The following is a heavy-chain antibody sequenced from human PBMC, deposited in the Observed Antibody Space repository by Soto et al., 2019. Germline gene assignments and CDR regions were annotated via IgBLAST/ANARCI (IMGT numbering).Heavy chain of an antibody. V-gene: IGHV3-33*01. D-gene: IGHD3-16*02. CDR1: GFTFSSYG. CDR3: ARDGAFGGVIVQYYFDY. CDR2: IWYDGSNK. J-gene: IGHJ4*02. Sequence: QVQLVESEGGVVQPGRSLRLSCAASGFTFSSYGMHWVRRAPGKGLEWVAVIWYDGSNKYYADSVKGRFTISRDNSKNTLYLQMNSLRAEDTAVYYCARDGAFGGVIVQYYFDYWGQGTLVTVSS.